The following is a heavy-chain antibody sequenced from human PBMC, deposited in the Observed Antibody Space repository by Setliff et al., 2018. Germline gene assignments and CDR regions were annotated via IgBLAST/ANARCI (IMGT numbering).Heavy chain of an antibody. CDR2: IWYDGDNK. J-gene: IGHJ6*03. CDR1: GFTFSNHG. Sequence: GGSLRLSCVASGFTFSNHGMLWVRQAPGKGLEWVALIWYDGDNKKYAASVRGRFAVSRGNSRNTLYLEMNSLRPEDTAMYYCAKGGPYYYYYMDVWGKGTMVTVSS. CDR3: AKGGPYYYYYMDV. V-gene: IGHV3-30*02.